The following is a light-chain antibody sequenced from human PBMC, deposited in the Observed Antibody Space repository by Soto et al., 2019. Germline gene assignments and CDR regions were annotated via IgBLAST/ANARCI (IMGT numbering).Light chain of an antibody. V-gene: IGKV1-39*01. CDR2: AAS. CDR3: QQTYTYFFA. Sequence: DIQMTQSPSSLSASVGDTVTIACRTSQGINIYLNWYRQKPGGAPELLIYAASNLHTGVPSRFSGIGSGTEFTLTIDNVQPEDFATYYCQQTYTYFFAFGPGTKVDIQ. J-gene: IGKJ3*01. CDR1: QGINIY.